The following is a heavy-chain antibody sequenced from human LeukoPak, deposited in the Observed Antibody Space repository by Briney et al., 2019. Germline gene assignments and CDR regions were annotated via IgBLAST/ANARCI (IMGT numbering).Heavy chain of an antibody. CDR1: GYTFTTYA. Sequence: GASVKVSCKASGYTFTTYAMNWVRQAHGQGLEYMGSINTNTGDPTYAQGFTGRFVFSLDTSVTTAYLQITSLKAEDTAVYYCARLYGRSGYDYVPSHFDYWGQGTLVTVSS. CDR2: INTNTGDP. J-gene: IGHJ4*02. V-gene: IGHV7-4-1*02. D-gene: IGHD5-12*01. CDR3: ARLYGRSGYDYVPSHFDY.